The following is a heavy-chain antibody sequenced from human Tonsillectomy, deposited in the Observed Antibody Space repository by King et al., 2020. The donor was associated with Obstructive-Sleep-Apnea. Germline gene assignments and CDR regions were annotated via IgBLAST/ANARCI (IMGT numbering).Heavy chain of an antibody. CDR3: AKEVVGPYYLDY. J-gene: IGHJ4*02. CDR1: GFTFDDYA. CDR2: ISWNSGSI. V-gene: IGHV3-9*01. Sequence: EVQLVESGGGLVQPGRSLRLSCAASGFTFDDYAMHWVRQAPGKGLEWVSGISWNSGSIGYAYSVKGRFTISRENAKNSLYLQMNSLRAEDTALYYCAKEVVGPYYLDYWGQGTLVTVSS. D-gene: IGHD2-15*01.